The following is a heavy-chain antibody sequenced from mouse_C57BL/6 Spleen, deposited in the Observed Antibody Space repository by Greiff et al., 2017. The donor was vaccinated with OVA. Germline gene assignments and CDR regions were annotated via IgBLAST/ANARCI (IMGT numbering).Heavy chain of an antibody. J-gene: IGHJ2*01. Sequence: VQLQQSGAELAKPGASVKLSCKASGYTFTSYWMHWVKQRPGQGLEWIGYINPSSGYTKYTQKFKDKATVTADKSSSTAYMQLSRLKYEDSAVYYCARVGNYDYWGQGTTLTVSS. D-gene: IGHD2-1*01. CDR3: ARVGNYDY. V-gene: IGHV1-7*01. CDR1: GYTFTSYW. CDR2: INPSSGYT.